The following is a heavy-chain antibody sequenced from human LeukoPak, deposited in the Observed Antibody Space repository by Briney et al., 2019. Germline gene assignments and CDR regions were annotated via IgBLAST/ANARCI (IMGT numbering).Heavy chain of an antibody. CDR3: GKVCVGYSYGPPHH. CDR1: GFTFTSYA. D-gene: IGHD5-18*01. V-gene: IGHV3-23*01. CDR2: ISASGERT. J-gene: IGHJ5*02. Sequence: GGSLRLSCAVSGFTFTSYAMAWVRQAPGKGLEWVSGISASGERTYYADSVKGRFTIIRDDSRNTVYLQMNSLRVEDTAEYYCGKVCVGYSYGPPHHWGQGTLVIVSS.